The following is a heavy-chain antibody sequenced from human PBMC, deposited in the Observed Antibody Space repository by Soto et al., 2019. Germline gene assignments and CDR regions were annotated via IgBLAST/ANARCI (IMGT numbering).Heavy chain of an antibody. D-gene: IGHD2-8*01. CDR1: GGSVSSGSYY. CDR2: IYYSGST. Sequence: SETLSLTCTVSGGSVSSGSYYWSWIRQPPGKGLEWIGYIYYSGSTNYNPSLKSRVTISVDTSKNQFSLKLSSVTAADTAVYYCARDHGNGVYAPYYYYGMDVWGQGTTVTVSS. CDR3: ARDHGNGVYAPYYYYGMDV. V-gene: IGHV4-61*01. J-gene: IGHJ6*02.